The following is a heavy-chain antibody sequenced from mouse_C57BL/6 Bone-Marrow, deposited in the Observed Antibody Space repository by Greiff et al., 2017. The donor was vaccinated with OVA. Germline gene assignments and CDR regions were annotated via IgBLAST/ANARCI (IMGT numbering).Heavy chain of an antibody. D-gene: IGHD3-2*02. CDR2: IDPSDSYT. CDR3: AREGSSGPAWFAY. J-gene: IGHJ3*01. V-gene: IGHV1-69*01. CDR1: GYTFTSYW. Sequence: QVQLQQPGAELVMPWASVKLSCKASGYTFTSYWMHWVKQRPGQGLEWIGEIDPSDSYTNYNQKFKGKSTLTVDKSSSTAYMQLSSLTSEDSAVYYCAREGSSGPAWFAYWGQGTLVTVSA.